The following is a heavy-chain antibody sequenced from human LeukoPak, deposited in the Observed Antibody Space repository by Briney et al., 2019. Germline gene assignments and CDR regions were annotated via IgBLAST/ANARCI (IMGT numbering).Heavy chain of an antibody. V-gene: IGHV2-5*02. CDR1: GFSFSGAAVG. CDR2: IYWDDDK. Sequence: ESGPTLVKPTQTLTLTCTFSGFSFSGAAVGVGWIHQPPGKALEWLALIYWDDDKRYSPSLKNRVTITKDTSKNQVVLTMTNMDPADTATYYCAHKSDPYWFDPWGQGTLVTVSS. J-gene: IGHJ5*02. CDR3: AHKSDPYWFDP. D-gene: IGHD2-21*01.